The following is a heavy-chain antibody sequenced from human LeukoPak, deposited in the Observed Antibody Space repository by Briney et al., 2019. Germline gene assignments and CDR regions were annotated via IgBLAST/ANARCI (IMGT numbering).Heavy chain of an antibody. V-gene: IGHV3-23*01. CDR1: RFTFSSYP. CDR3: AKYSGNYWPDAFDF. CDR2: ISGSGGST. Sequence: GGSLRLSCAASRFTFSSYPMGWVRQPPGKGLEWVSAISGSGGSTDYADSVKGRFTISRDNSKNTLYLQMNSLRAEDTAVYYCAKYSGNYWPDAFDFWGQGTMVTVSS. J-gene: IGHJ3*01. D-gene: IGHD1-26*01.